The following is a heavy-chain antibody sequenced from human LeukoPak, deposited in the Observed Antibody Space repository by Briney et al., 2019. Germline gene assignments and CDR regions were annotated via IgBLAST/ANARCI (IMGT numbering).Heavy chain of an antibody. Sequence: PGRSLRLSCAASGFTLSSYAMHWVRQAPGKGLEWVAVISYDGSNKYYADSVKGRFTLSRDTSKNTLYLQMNSLRAEDTAVYYCARGVVGSVSFDYWGQGTLVTVSS. D-gene: IGHD2-21*01. CDR2: ISYDGSNK. CDR1: GFTLSSYA. J-gene: IGHJ4*02. V-gene: IGHV3-30-3*01. CDR3: ARGVVGSVSFDY.